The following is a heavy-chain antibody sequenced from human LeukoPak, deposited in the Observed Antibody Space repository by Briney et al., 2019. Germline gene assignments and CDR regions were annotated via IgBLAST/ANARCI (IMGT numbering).Heavy chain of an antibody. Sequence: GGSLRLSCAASGFSFSVYWMHWVRQAPGKGPVWVSRIKTDGSITDYADFVKGRFTISRDNAKNTLYLQMNSLRAEDTAVYYSVRDFMYNTACTACWGQGTLVTVSS. V-gene: IGHV3-74*01. CDR2: IKTDGSIT. J-gene: IGHJ4*02. CDR1: GFSFSVYW. CDR3: VRDFMYNTACTAC. D-gene: IGHD5-18*01.